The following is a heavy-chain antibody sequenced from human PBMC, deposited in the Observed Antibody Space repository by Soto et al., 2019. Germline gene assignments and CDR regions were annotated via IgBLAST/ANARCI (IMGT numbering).Heavy chain of an antibody. V-gene: IGHV1-18*01. D-gene: IGHD3-22*01. Sequence: ASVKVSCKASGYTFTSYGISWVRQAPGQGLEWVGWISAHNGDTRYAQNLQGRITMTTDTFTNTAYMELTSLTSDDTAVYYRARDGSRYYDSSGLMWFYFGQG. J-gene: IGHJ4*02. CDR3: ARDGSRYYDSSGLMWFY. CDR1: GYTFTSYG. CDR2: ISAHNGDT.